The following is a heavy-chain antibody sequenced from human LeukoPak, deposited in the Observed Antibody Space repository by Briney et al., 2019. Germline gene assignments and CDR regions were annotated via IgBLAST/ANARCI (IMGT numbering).Heavy chain of an antibody. D-gene: IGHD2-2*02. V-gene: IGHV4-4*07. J-gene: IGHJ3*02. Sequence: PSETLSLTCTVSGGSISSYYWSWIRQPAGKGLEWIGRIYTSGSTNYNPSLKSRVTMSVDTSKNQFSLKLSSVTAADTAVYYCASTYFSSTSCYTHGAFDIWGQGTMVTVSS. CDR1: GGSISSYY. CDR2: IYTSGST. CDR3: ASTYFSSTSCYTHGAFDI.